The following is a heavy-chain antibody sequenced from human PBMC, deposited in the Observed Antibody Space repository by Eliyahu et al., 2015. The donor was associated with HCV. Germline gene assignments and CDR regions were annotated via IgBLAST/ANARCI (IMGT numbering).Heavy chain of an antibody. CDR2: IRGSGGST. V-gene: IGHV3-23*01. J-gene: IGHJ6*02. Sequence: EVQLLESGGGLVQPGGSLRLSCAASGFTFSSXAMSWVRXAPGKGLXWVSAIRGSGGSTYYADPVKGRFTISRDNSKNTLYLQMNSLRAEDTAVYYCAKGGSTSPASYYYYGMDVWGQGTTVTVSS. CDR1: GFTFSSXA. D-gene: IGHD2-2*01. CDR3: AKGGSTSPASYYYYGMDV.